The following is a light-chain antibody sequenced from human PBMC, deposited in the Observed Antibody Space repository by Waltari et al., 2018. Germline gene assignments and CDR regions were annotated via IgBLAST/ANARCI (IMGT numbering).Light chain of an antibody. Sequence: SYELTQPPSVSVAPGQTARITCDGDKIGSKNVHWYQHKPGQAPVLVVYDDGDRPSGIPERFSGCNSGNTAALTISRVDAGDEAEYYCQVWDSGSDHYVFGTVTKVTVL. V-gene: IGLV3-21*02. CDR3: QVWDSGSDHYV. J-gene: IGLJ1*01. CDR1: KIGSKN. CDR2: DDG.